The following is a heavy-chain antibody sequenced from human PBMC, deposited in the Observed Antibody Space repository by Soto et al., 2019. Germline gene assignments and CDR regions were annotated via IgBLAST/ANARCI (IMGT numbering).Heavy chain of an antibody. J-gene: IGHJ6*02. V-gene: IGHV1-2*02. CDR3: ARRAYCGGDCTRNYNQYYAMDV. CDR2: INPNSGGT. CDR1: GYTFTGYY. Sequence: GASVKVSCKASGYTFTGYYMHWVRQAPGQGLEWMGWINPNSGGTNYAQKFQGRVTISADKSISTAYLQWSGLKASDTALYYCARRAYCGGDCTRNYNQYYAMDVWGQGTTVTVSS. D-gene: IGHD2-21*02.